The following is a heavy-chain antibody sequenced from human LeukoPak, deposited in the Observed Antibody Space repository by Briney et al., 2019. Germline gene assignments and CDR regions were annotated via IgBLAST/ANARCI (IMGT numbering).Heavy chain of an antibody. D-gene: IGHD3-22*01. J-gene: IGHJ4*02. CDR1: GFTLNNAW. Sequence: GGSLRLSCAASGFTLNNAWKSWVRQAPGKGLEWVGRIKSKTDGGTIDYAAPVKGRSTISRDDSKNMVYLLMNSLKTEDTAVYYCITSYYDSSGFRGWGQGTLVTVSS. CDR2: IKSKTDGGTI. V-gene: IGHV3-15*01. CDR3: ITSYYDSSGFRG.